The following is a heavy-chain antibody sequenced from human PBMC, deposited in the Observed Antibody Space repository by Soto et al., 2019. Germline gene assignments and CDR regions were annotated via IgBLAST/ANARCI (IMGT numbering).Heavy chain of an antibody. V-gene: IGHV4-61*01. CDR1: GGSVSSGSYY. J-gene: IGHJ6*02. CDR3: ARDLDV. Sequence: PSETLSLTCTVSGGSVSSGSYYWSWIRQPPGKGLEWTGYIYYSGSTNYNPSLKSRVTISVDTSKNQFSLKLSSVTAADTAVYYCARDLDVWGQGTTVTVYS. CDR2: IYYSGST.